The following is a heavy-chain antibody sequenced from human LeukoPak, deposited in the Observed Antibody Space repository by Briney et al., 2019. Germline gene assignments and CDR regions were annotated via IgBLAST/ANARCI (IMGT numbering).Heavy chain of an antibody. V-gene: IGHV3-33*01. CDR1: GFTFRNYG. D-gene: IGHD6-13*01. Sequence: GRSLRLSCAASGFTFRNYGMHWVRETPGKGVEGVAVIWYDGSKEYYADSVKGRFTISRDNSKNTLYVQMNSLRAEDTAEYYCARTGESSSWYYFQYWGQGTQVTVSS. J-gene: IGHJ4*02. CDR2: IWYDGSKE. CDR3: ARTGESSSWYYFQY.